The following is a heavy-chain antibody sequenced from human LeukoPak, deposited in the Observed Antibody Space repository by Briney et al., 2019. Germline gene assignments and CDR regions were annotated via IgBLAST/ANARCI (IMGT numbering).Heavy chain of an antibody. Sequence: GGSLRLSCAASGFTFSSYGMYWVRQAPGKGLEWVAVISNDGSSKYYADSVKGRFTISRDNSKNTLYLQMNSLRAEDTAVYYCAKDRRVLRYFDWLLDHWGQGTLVTVSS. V-gene: IGHV3-30*18. J-gene: IGHJ4*02. CDR1: GFTFSSYG. CDR2: ISNDGSSK. D-gene: IGHD3-9*01. CDR3: AKDRRVLRYFDWLLDH.